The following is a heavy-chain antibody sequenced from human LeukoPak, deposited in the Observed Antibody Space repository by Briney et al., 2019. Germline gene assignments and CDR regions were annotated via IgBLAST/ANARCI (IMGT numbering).Heavy chain of an antibody. Sequence: PGGSLRLSCAASGFTLSTYWMHWVRQAPGKGLVWVSRINSDESSTTYADSVKGRFTISRDNAKNTLYLQMNSLRAEDTAVYYCARYYGSGTYAFDIWGQGTMVTVSS. CDR3: ARYYGSGTYAFDI. CDR1: GFTLSTYW. CDR2: INSDESST. J-gene: IGHJ3*02. V-gene: IGHV3-74*01. D-gene: IGHD3-10*01.